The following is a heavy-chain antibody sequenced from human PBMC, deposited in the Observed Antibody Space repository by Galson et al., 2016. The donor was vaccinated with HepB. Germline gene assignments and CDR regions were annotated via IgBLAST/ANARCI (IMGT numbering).Heavy chain of an antibody. V-gene: IGHV4-34*01. CDR3: ARKGGQGWGVQHYVYGMDV. J-gene: IGHJ6*02. Sequence: QSPGKGLEWIGEINHGGKTNYNPSLQSRVTLDVDKSKSQVSLKVRSVTAADSAVYYCARKGGQGWGVQHYVYGMDVWGPGTQVTVSS. D-gene: IGHD3-10*01. CDR2: INHGGKT.